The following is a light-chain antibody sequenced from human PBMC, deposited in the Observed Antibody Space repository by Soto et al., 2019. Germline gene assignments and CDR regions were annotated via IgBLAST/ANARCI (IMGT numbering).Light chain of an antibody. CDR1: QSVSSYS. V-gene: IGKV3-20*01. J-gene: IGKJ1*01. Sequence: IVLTQSPCTLSLSPGESATLSCRASQSVSSYSLAWYRRTPGQPPSLLIYGTSTRATDIPRRFSGSGSGTEFTLTITRLEPEDFAVYFCHQYCDSPPTFGQGTKVEVK. CDR3: HQYCDSPPT. CDR2: GTS.